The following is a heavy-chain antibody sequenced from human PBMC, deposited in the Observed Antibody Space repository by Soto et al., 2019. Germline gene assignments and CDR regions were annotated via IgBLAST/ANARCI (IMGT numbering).Heavy chain of an antibody. D-gene: IGHD2-15*01. CDR3: AKGGTAYSPRPDY. CDR1: GFTFSSFA. J-gene: IGHJ4*02. V-gene: IGHV3-23*01. Sequence: EVDLLESGGGLVQPGGSLRLSCAASGFTFSSFAMTWVRQVPGKGLEWVSSISAGDDSTYYADSVKGRFAISRDTSKNVVYLQMNSLRADDTGLYHWAKGGTAYSPRPDYWGQGALGSVSS. CDR2: ISAGDDST.